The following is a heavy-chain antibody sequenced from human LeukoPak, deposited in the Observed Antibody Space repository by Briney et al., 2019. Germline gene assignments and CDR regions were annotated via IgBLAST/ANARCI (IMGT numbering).Heavy chain of an antibody. J-gene: IGHJ3*02. CDR3: AKADFYWSWGAFDI. CDR2: ILYDGSNK. D-gene: IGHD3-9*01. Sequence: GRSLRPSFAASGFTFSSYGMHWVRQAPGKGLEWVAVILYDGSNKYYADSVKGRFTISIDNSKNTLYLQMNSLRAEDTAVYDCAKADFYWSWGAFDIWGQGKMVTVSS. V-gene: IGHV3-30*18. CDR1: GFTFSSYG.